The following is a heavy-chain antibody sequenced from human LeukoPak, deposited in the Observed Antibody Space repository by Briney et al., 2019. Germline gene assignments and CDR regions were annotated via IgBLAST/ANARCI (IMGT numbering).Heavy chain of an antibody. V-gene: IGHV1-46*01. CDR3: ASDGYSSGWYVLDY. CDR1: GYTFISHY. J-gene: IGHJ4*02. Sequence: ASVKVSCKASGYTFISHYMHWVRQAPGQGLEWMGIINPGGGSTSYAQKFQGRVTMTRDTSTSTVYMELSSLRSEDTAVYYCASDGYSSGWYVLDYWGQGTLVTVSS. D-gene: IGHD6-19*01. CDR2: INPGGGST.